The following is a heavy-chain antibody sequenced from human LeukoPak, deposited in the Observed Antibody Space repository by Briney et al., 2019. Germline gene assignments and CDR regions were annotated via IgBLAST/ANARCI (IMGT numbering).Heavy chain of an antibody. CDR1: GGSISSGSYY. V-gene: IGHV4-61*02. D-gene: IGHD3-10*01. CDR3: ARGRSGSYDDY. Sequence: MASQTLSLTCTVSGGSISSGSYYWSWIRQPAGKGLEWIGRIYTSGSTNYNPSLKSRVTMSVDTSKNQFSLKLSSVTAADTAVYYCARGRSGSYDDYWGQGTLVTVSS. CDR2: IYTSGST. J-gene: IGHJ4*02.